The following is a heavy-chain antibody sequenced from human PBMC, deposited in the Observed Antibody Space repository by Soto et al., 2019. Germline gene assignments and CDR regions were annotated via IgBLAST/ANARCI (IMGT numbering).Heavy chain of an antibody. CDR3: ARSGRADYRRYFDL. D-gene: IGHD3-16*02. V-gene: IGHV4-34*01. CDR1: GGSVNGYF. J-gene: IGHJ2*01. CDR2: VDHSGST. Sequence: QVQLQQWGAGLLKPSETLSLTCAVYGGSVNGYFLTWIRQSTGTGLEWIGEVDHSGSTNNNPPLKTRVSVSLDTPKTPFSLKMASVTAADTVVYYCARSGRADYRRYFDLWGRGTLVTVSS.